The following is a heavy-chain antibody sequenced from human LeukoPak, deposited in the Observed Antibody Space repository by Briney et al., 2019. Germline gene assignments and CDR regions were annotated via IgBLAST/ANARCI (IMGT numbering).Heavy chain of an antibody. Sequence: GESLKISCKGSGYSFTNYWIAWVRQVPGKGLEWMGIIYPGDSDTRYSPSFQGQVTISADKSISTAYLQWSSLKASDTAMYYCARSTYYDYVWGSSSFDYWGQGTLVTVSS. CDR2: IYPGDSDT. CDR3: ARSTYYDYVWGSSSFDY. D-gene: IGHD3-16*01. CDR1: GYSFTNYW. J-gene: IGHJ4*02. V-gene: IGHV5-51*01.